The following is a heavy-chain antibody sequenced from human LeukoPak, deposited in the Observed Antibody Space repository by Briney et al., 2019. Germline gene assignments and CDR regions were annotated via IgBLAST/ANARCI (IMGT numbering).Heavy chain of an antibody. Sequence: GESLKISCKGSGYSFTSYWISWVRQMPGKGLEWMGRIDPSDSYTNYSPSFQGHVTISADKSISTAYLQWSSLKASDTAMYYCARLQCSSTSCYWYFDLWGRGTLVTVSP. CDR3: ARLQCSSTSCYWYFDL. D-gene: IGHD2-2*01. J-gene: IGHJ2*01. CDR2: IDPSDSYT. CDR1: GYSFTSYW. V-gene: IGHV5-10-1*01.